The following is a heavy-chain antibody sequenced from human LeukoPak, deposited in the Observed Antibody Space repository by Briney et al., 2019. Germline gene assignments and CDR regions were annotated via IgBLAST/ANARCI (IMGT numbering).Heavy chain of an antibody. V-gene: IGHV1-18*04. CDR1: GYTFTGYY. CDR2: ISAYNGNT. Sequence: ASVKVSCKASGYTFTGYYMHWVRQAPGQGLEWMGWISAYNGNTNYAQKLQGRVTMTTDTSTSTAYMELRSLRSDDTAVYYCARESIAAAGSLYYYYGMDVWGQGTTVTVSS. J-gene: IGHJ6*02. D-gene: IGHD6-13*01. CDR3: ARESIAAAGSLYYYYGMDV.